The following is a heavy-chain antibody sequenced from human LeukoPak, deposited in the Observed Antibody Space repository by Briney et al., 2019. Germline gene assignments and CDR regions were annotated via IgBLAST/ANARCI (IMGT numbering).Heavy chain of an antibody. CDR1: GFTFSSYA. CDR3: AKCLFYFDSSAFDY. CDR2: IRYDGTNK. J-gene: IGHJ4*02. D-gene: IGHD3-22*01. V-gene: IGHV3-30*02. Sequence: GGSLRLSCAASGFTFSSYAMHWVRQAPGKGLQWVAFIRYDGTNKYYAESVEGRFTISRDNSKNILYLQMNSLRVEDTAVYYCAKCLFYFDSSAFDYWGQGTLVTVSS.